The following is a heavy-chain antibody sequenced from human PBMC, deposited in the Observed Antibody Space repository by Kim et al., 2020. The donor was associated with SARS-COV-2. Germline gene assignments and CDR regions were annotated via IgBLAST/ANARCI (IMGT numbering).Heavy chain of an antibody. D-gene: IGHD3-10*01. J-gene: IGHJ4*02. Sequence: DSLKGRFTISRDNAKNSLYLQMNSLRAEDTAVYYCARGVKPGFGEFYFDYWGQGTLVTVSS. V-gene: IGHV3-11*05. CDR3: ARGVKPGFGEFYFDY.